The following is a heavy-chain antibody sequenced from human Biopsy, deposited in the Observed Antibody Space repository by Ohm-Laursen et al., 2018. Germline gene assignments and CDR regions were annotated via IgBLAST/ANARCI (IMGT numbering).Heavy chain of an antibody. CDR2: ITGSSSTI. J-gene: IGHJ6*02. Sequence: SLSLSCAASGFTFNSHEMNWVRQAPGKGLEWISYITGSSSTIYYADSVKGQFTISRDNAKNSLYLQMNSLRAEDTAVYYCTRLAYYYYYGMDVWGQGTTVTVSS. CDR1: GFTFNSHE. V-gene: IGHV3-48*03. CDR3: TRLAYYYYYGMDV. D-gene: IGHD2-21*01.